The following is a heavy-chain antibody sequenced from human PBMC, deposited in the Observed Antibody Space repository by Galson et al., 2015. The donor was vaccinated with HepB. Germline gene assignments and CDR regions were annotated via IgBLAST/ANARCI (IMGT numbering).Heavy chain of an antibody. CDR2: ISYDGSNK. D-gene: IGHD6-13*01. V-gene: IGHV3-30-3*01. CDR3: ARAAAGKHYFDY. Sequence: SLRLSCAASGFTFSSYAMHWVRQAPGKGLEWVSAISYDGSNKYYADSVKGRFTISRDNSKNTLYLQMNSLRAEDTVVYYCARAAAGKHYFDYSGQGTLVTVAS. CDR1: GFTFSSYA. J-gene: IGHJ4*02.